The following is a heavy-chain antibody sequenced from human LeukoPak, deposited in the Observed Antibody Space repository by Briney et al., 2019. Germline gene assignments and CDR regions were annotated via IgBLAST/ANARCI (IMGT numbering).Heavy chain of an antibody. CDR1: GFTFDDYG. V-gene: IGHV3-20*04. D-gene: IGHD3-22*01. J-gene: IGHJ3*02. CDR3: ARLSGDYDSSGYGGPFDI. CDR2: INWNGGST. Sequence: PGGSLRLSCAASGFTFDDYGMSWVRQAPGKGLEWVSGINWNGGSTGYADSLKGRFTISRDNAKNSLYLQMNSLRVEDTALYYCARLSGDYDSSGYGGPFDIWGQGTMVTVSP.